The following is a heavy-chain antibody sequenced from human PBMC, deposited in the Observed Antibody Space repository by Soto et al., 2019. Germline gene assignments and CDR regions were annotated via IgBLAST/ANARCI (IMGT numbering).Heavy chain of an antibody. D-gene: IGHD1-26*01. J-gene: IGHJ4*02. CDR3: ARHPVGATHFDY. CDR2: IYYSGST. Sequence: SETLSLTCTVSGGSVSSGSYYWSWIRQPPGKGLEWIGYIYYSGSTNYNPSLKSRVTVSVDTSKNQFSLKLSSVTAADTAVYYCARHPVGATHFDYWGQGALVTVSS. CDR1: GGSVSSGSYY. V-gene: IGHV4-61*01.